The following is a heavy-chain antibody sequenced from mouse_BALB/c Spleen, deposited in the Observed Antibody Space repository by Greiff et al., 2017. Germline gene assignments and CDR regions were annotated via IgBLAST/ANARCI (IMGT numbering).Heavy chain of an antibody. CDR1: GFSLTGYG. J-gene: IGHJ3*01. CDR2: IWGDGST. CDR3: AKEDGYYGSSSAY. Sequence: QVQLQQSGPGLVAPSQSLSITCTVSGFSLTGYGVNWVRQPPGKGLEWLGMIWGDGSTDYNSALKSRLSISKDNSKSQVFLKLNSLQTDDTATYYCAKEDGYYGSSSAYWGQGTLVTVSA. V-gene: IGHV2-6-7*01. D-gene: IGHD1-1*01.